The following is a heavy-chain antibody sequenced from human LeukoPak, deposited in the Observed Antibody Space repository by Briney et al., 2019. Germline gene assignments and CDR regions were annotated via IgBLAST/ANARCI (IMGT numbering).Heavy chain of an antibody. J-gene: IGHJ4*02. CDR1: GFTFSSYA. V-gene: IGHV3-64D*06. CDR2: ISSNGGST. CDR3: VKDRAGYCSGGSCQDLDY. Sequence: PGGSLRLSCSASGFTFSSYAMLWVRQAPGKGLEYVSAISSNGGSTYYPDSVKGRFTISRDNSKNTLYLQISSLRAEDTAVYYCVKDRAGYCSGGSCQDLDYWGQGTLVTVSS. D-gene: IGHD2-15*01.